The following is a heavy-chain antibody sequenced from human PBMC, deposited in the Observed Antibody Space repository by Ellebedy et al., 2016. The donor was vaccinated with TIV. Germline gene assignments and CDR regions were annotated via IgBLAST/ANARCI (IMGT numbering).Heavy chain of an antibody. J-gene: IGHJ6*03. CDR2: IYTSGST. Sequence: SETLSLXXTVSGGSISSGSYYWSWIRQPAGKGLEWIGRIYTSGSTNYNPSLKSRVTMSVDTSKNQFSLKLSSVTAADTAVYYCARGIAVAGTGYYYYMDVWGKGTTVTVSS. CDR3: ARGIAVAGTGYYYYMDV. CDR1: GGSISSGSYY. V-gene: IGHV4-61*02. D-gene: IGHD6-19*01.